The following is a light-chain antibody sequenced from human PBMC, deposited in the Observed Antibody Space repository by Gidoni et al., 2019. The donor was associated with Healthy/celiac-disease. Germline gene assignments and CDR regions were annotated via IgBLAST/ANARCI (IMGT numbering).Light chain of an antibody. J-gene: IGKJ4*01. CDR1: QSISSY. CDR3: QQSYSTPRT. Sequence: ESEMTKTPSSLSASVGDRVTITSRASQSISSYLNWYQQKPGKAPKLLIYAASSLQSGVPSRFSGSGSGTDFTLTISSLQPEDFATYYCQQSYSTPRTFGGGTKVEIK. CDR2: AAS. V-gene: IGKV1-39*01.